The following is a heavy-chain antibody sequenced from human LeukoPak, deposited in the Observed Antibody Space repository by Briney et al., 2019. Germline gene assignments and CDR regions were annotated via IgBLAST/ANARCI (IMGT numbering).Heavy chain of an antibody. CDR2: IKQDGSVK. CDR1: GFIFSHYW. Sequence: PGGSLRLSCGASGFIFSHYWMSWVRQPPGKGLEWVANIKQDGSVKYYVDSLKGLITISRDNARNSVYLQMNSLRVEDTAVYYCARIGYSSSSFDYWGQGTLVTVSS. V-gene: IGHV3-7*01. D-gene: IGHD6-6*01. J-gene: IGHJ4*02. CDR3: ARIGYSSSSFDY.